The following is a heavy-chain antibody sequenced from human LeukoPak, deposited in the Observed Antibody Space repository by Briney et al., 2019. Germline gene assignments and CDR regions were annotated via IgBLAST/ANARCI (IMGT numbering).Heavy chain of an antibody. D-gene: IGHD6-19*01. CDR2: IYYGGNT. V-gene: IGHV4-39*01. J-gene: IGHJ4*02. Sequence: SETLSLTCTVSGGSISTSTYYWGWIRQPPGKGLEWTASIYYGGNTYYNPSLKSRVTISVDTSKNQFSLKMSSVTAADTAVYYCASWAGTDYWGQGTLVTVSS. CDR3: ASWAGTDY. CDR1: GGSISTSTYY.